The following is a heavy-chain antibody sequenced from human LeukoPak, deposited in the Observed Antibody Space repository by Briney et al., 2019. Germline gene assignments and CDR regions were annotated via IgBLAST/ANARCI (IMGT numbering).Heavy chain of an antibody. CDR1: GYTFISYG. CDR2: ICAYNGNK. CDR3: ARDRGATVTSGYYYGMDV. Sequence: ASVKVSCKASGYTFISYGISWVRPAPGQGLEWMGWICAYNGNKNYAQKLQGRVTMTTDTSTSTAYMEQRSLRSDDTAVYYCARDRGATVTSGYYYGMDVWGQGTTVTVSS. V-gene: IGHV1-18*04. J-gene: IGHJ6*02. D-gene: IGHD4-17*01.